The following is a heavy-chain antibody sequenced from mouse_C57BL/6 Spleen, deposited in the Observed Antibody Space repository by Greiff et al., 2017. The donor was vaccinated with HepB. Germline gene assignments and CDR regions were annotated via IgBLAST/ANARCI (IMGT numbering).Heavy chain of an antibody. V-gene: IGHV5-9-1*02. D-gene: IGHD2-2*01. CDR2: ISSGGDYI. Sequence: EVKLVESGEGLVKPGGSLKLSCAASGFTFSSYAMSWVRQTPEKRLEWVAYISSGGDYIYYADTVKGRFTISRDNARNTLYLQMSSLKSEDTAMYYCTLIYYGYAMDYWGQGTSVTVSS. CDR3: TLIYYGYAMDY. J-gene: IGHJ4*01. CDR1: GFTFSSYA.